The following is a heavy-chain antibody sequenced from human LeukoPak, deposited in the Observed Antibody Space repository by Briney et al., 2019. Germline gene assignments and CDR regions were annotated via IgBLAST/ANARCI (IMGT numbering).Heavy chain of an antibody. CDR3: ARDLVGYSYASEGGDYYYYYYMDV. CDR1: GGSISSGSYY. D-gene: IGHD5-18*01. J-gene: IGHJ6*03. V-gene: IGHV4-61*02. CDR2: IYTSGST. Sequence: SETLSLTCTVSGGSISSGSYYWSWIRQPAGKGLEWIGRIYTSGSTNYNPSLKSRVTISVDTSKNQFSLKLSSMTAADTAVYYCARDLVGYSYASEGGDYYYYYYMDVWGKGTTVTVSS.